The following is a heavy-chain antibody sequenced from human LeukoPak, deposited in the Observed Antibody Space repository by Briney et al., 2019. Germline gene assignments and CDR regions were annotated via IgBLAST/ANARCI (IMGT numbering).Heavy chain of an antibody. CDR2: INPNSGGT. Sequence: ASVKVSCKASGYTFTSYDINWVRQATGQGLEWMGWINPNSGGTNYAQKFQGRVTMTRDTSISTAYMELSRLRSDDTAVYYCARGFGSDFDYWGQGTLVTVSS. V-gene: IGHV1-2*02. CDR3: ARGFGSDFDY. D-gene: IGHD1-26*01. J-gene: IGHJ4*02. CDR1: GYTFTSYD.